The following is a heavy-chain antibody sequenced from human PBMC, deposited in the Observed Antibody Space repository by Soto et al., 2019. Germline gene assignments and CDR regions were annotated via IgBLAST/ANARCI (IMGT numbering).Heavy chain of an antibody. Sequence: SVKGLCKASGYTFTGYNMHWVRQAPVQGLEWMGWIDPNSGGTNYAQKIKGSVTMTRDTSIRTAYMELSRLRSDGTAVYNCAREISSSWLRYGMDVWGQGTTVTVYS. CDR1: GYTFTGYN. J-gene: IGHJ6*02. V-gene: IGHV1-2*02. CDR2: IDPNSGGT. CDR3: AREISSSWLRYGMDV. D-gene: IGHD6-13*01.